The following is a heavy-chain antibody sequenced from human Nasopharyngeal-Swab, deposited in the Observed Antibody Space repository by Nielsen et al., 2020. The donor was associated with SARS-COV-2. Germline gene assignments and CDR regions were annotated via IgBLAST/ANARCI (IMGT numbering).Heavy chain of an antibody. Sequence: KAPCKVSGYSFIDYWIGWERPKPGRGLEWMGIIYPGDSDTRYNPSFQGQVTISADNSISTAYLQWGSLKASDSAMYYCARPLAAASYYFDYWGQGTLVTVSS. CDR3: ARPLAAASYYFDY. J-gene: IGHJ4*02. V-gene: IGHV5-51*01. D-gene: IGHD6-25*01. CDR1: GYSFIDYW. CDR2: IYPGDSDT.